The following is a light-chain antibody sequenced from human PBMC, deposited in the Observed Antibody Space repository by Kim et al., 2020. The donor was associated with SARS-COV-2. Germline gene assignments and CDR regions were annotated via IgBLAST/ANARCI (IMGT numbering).Light chain of an antibody. CDR3: QQYNSHPYT. CDR1: QTISTW. V-gene: IGKV1-5*03. Sequence: DIQMTQSPSPLSASVGDRVTITCRASQTISTWLAWYQQKPGRAPKLLIHKSSSLQSAVPSRFSGSGSGTDFTLTISSLQSDDFATYYCQQYNSHPYTFGQGTKLEI. CDR2: KSS. J-gene: IGKJ2*01.